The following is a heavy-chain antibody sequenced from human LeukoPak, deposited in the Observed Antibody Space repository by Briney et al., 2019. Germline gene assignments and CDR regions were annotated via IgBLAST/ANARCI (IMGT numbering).Heavy chain of an antibody. J-gene: IGHJ6*02. CDR1: GYTFTSYG. D-gene: IGHD2-8*01. CDR2: ISAYNGNT. CDR3: ARGLMHGYYYYGMDV. V-gene: IGHV1-18*01. Sequence: ASVKASCKASGYTFTSYGISWVRQAPGQGLEWMGWISAYNGNTNYAQKLQGRVAMTRNTSISTAYMELSSLRSEDTAVYYCARGLMHGYYYYGMDVWGQGTTVTVSS.